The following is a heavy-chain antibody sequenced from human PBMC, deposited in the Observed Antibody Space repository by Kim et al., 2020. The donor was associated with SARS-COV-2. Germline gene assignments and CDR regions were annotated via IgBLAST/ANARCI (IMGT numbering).Heavy chain of an antibody. Sequence: SETLSLTCTVSGGSVSSGSYYWSWIRQPPGKGLEWIGYIYNSGSPKYNPSLKSRVTISVDTSKNQFSLKVNSVTAAYTAVYFCARDDRFCSGGSCYPGAFDIWGQGRMVTVSS. CDR1: GGSVSSGSYY. V-gene: IGHV4-61*01. CDR2: IYNSGSP. D-gene: IGHD2-15*01. CDR3: ARDDRFCSGGSCYPGAFDI. J-gene: IGHJ3*02.